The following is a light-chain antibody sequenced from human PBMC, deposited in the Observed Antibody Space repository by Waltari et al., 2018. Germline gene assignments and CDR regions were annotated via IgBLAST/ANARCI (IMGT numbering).Light chain of an antibody. CDR1: QTITNW. J-gene: IGKJ2*01. Sequence: DIQMTQSPSTLSASVGDRVTNTCRASQTITNWLAWYQQKPGEAPKLLIYKASTLDMGVPSRFSGSGSGTEFTLTISSLQPDDFATYYCQQYDNYPYTFGQGTKLEIK. CDR2: KAS. CDR3: QQYDNYPYT. V-gene: IGKV1-5*03.